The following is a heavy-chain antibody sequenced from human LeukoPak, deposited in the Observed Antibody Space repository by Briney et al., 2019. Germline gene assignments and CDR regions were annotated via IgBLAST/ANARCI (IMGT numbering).Heavy chain of an antibody. Sequence: PSETLSLTCAVYGGSFSGYYWSWIRQPPGKGLEWIGEINHSESTNYNPSLKSRVTISVDTSKNQFSLKLSSVTAADTAVYYCARAHGSYYYYYMDVWGKGTTVTVSS. CDR3: ARAHGSYYYYYMDV. V-gene: IGHV4-34*01. CDR1: GGSFSGYY. J-gene: IGHJ6*03. CDR2: INHSEST.